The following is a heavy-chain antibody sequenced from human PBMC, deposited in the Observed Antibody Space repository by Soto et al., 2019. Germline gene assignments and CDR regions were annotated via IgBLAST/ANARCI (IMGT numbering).Heavy chain of an antibody. CDR3: ARLEYYGSGSYYSYGMDV. J-gene: IGHJ6*02. CDR1: GFTFSSYA. D-gene: IGHD3-10*01. Sequence: GGSLRLSCAASGFTFSSYAMSWVRQAPGKGLEWVSHITSRSDTIYYADSVKGRFTISRDNAKNSLYLQMNSLRDEDTAVYYCARLEYYGSGSYYSYGMDVWGQGTTVTVSS. CDR2: ITSRSDTI. V-gene: IGHV3-48*02.